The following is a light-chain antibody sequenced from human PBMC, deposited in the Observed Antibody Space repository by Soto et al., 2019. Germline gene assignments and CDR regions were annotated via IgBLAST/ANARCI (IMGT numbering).Light chain of an antibody. CDR2: GVS. V-gene: IGKV3-15*01. J-gene: IGKJ2*01. CDR3: QSYNDWPFA. CDR1: ESLFGF. Sequence: EIVMTQSPATLSVSPGERVTLSCRASESLFGFLAWYQQIPGQAPRLLIYGVSTKATGVPARFSGSGSATDFTLTISSLQSDDSAVYYCQSYNDWPFAFGQGTKLEI.